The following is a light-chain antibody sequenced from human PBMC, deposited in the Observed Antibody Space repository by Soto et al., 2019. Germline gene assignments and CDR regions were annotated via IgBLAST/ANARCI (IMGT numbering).Light chain of an antibody. CDR1: QSVSNNY. Sequence: EIVFTHSPVTLSLSPVERATLSCRASQSVSNNYLAWYQQKPGQAPRLLIYGASNRATGIPDRFTGSGSGTAFTLTINRLEPEDFAVYYCQNYVTSLTKFGQGTKVDIK. CDR2: GAS. V-gene: IGKV3-20*01. CDR3: QNYVTSLTK. J-gene: IGKJ1*01.